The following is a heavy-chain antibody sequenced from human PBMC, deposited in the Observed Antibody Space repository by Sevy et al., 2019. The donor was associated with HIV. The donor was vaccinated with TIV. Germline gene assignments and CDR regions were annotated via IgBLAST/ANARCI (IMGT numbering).Heavy chain of an antibody. D-gene: IGHD2-8*01. CDR2: INQDGSVI. Sequence: GGSLRLSCTASGFTFSDSWMHWVRQAPGKGLEWLANINQDGSVIYHVDSVKGRFTISRDNSRNSLFLQMSSLRAGDTATYYCARAIGKDGAYWGQGTLVTVSS. CDR1: GFTFSDSW. J-gene: IGHJ4*02. V-gene: IGHV3-7*03. CDR3: ARAIGKDGAY.